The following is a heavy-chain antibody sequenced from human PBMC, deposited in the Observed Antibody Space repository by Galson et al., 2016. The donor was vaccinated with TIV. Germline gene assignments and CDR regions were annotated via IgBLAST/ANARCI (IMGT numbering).Heavy chain of an antibody. CDR1: RFAFRSHD. CDR3: VRGATPSACVIPSCAKKYFFDY. V-gene: IGHV3-13*01. Sequence: SLRLSCADSRFAFRSHDFHWVRHVAGRRLDWVSGIGTEGDTYYPDSVRGRFTISRDNAKSSLYLQMNSLRAGDTAVYYCVRGATPSACVIPSCAKKYFFDYWGQGALVSVSS. J-gene: IGHJ4*02. D-gene: IGHD1-26*01. CDR2: IGTEGDT.